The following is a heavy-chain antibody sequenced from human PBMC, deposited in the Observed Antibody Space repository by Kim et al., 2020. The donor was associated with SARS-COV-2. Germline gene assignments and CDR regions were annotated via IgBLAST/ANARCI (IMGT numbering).Heavy chain of an antibody. CDR1: GYTFSNYV. Sequence: ASVKVSCKASGYTFSNYVINWVRQAPGQGLEWMGGINTNTGDPMYAQGLTGRFVFSLDTSVSTAYLQIFSLKAEDIAVYYCVRWNSIGDTDYFDPWGQGSLVTVSS. J-gene: IGHJ5*02. CDR2: INTNTGDP. V-gene: IGHV7-4-1*01. D-gene: IGHD1-7*01. CDR3: VRWNSIGDTDYFDP.